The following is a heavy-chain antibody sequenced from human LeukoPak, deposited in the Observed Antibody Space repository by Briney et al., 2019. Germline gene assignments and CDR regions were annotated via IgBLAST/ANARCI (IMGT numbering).Heavy chain of an antibody. D-gene: IGHD3-3*01. J-gene: IGHJ6*02. V-gene: IGHV3-64*02. CDR2: VSSNGFST. Sequence: GGSLRLSCAASGFSFSDFAMHWLRQAPGKGLEYVSTVSSNGFSTYYADSVKGSFTIYRDNSKNTLYLQMGSLRADDTAVYYCVRAHSIHNYHYGIDVWRHGTTVSVSS. CDR3: VRAHSIHNYHYGIDV. CDR1: GFSFSDFA.